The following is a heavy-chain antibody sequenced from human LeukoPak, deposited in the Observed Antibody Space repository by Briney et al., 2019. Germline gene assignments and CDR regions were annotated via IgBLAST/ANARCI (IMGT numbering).Heavy chain of an antibody. J-gene: IGHJ4*02. D-gene: IGHD2-21*01. CDR3: AKDVNAYCSGDCSDY. CDR2: IWYDGSKK. CDR1: GFTFNIYP. V-gene: IGHV3-30*02. Sequence: GGSLRLSCAASGFTFNIYPLHWVRQAPGKGLEWVAFIWYDGSKKYYADSVKGRFTISRDNSKNMVSLEMNSLRTEDTAVYYCAKDVNAYCSGDCSDYWGQGTLVTVSS.